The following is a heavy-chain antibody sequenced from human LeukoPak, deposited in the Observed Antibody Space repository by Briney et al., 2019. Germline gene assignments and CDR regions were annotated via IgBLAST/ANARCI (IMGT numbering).Heavy chain of an antibody. CDR3: ATSMAQDVDAFHI. CDR2: ISSRSTYI. J-gene: IGHJ3*02. CDR1: RFTFSTYS. V-gene: IGHV3-21*01. D-gene: IGHD2-8*01. Sequence: GGSLRLSCAASRFTFSTYSMNWVRQAPGKGLEWVSSISSRSTYIYYADSVKGRFTISKDNAKNSLYLQMNNLRAEDTAMFYCATSMAQDVDAFHIWGQGTMVTVSS.